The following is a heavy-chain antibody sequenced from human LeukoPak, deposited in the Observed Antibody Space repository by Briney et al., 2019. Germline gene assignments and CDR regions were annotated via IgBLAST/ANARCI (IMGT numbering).Heavy chain of an antibody. Sequence: GESLKISCKGSGYSFISYWISWVRQMPGKGLGYMGRIDPSDSYTNYSPSFQGQVTISADKSISTAYLQWSSLKASDTAMYYCARHPGIAAAAPQNWFDPWGQGTLVTVSS. V-gene: IGHV5-10-1*04. J-gene: IGHJ5*02. CDR3: ARHPGIAAAAPQNWFDP. CDR1: GYSFISYW. CDR2: IDPSDSYT. D-gene: IGHD6-13*01.